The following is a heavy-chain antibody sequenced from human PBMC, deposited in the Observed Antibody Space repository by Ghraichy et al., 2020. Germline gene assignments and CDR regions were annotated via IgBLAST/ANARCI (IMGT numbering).Heavy chain of an antibody. Sequence: GGSLRLSCAASEFSISDYYMSWIRQAPGKGLEWISSFSSSGTTIYYADSVKGRFTISRDSAKNSLYLQMNSLRGEDTAVYYCAGDLKVAVAGFDVWGKGTTVTVAS. CDR1: EFSISDYY. CDR2: FSSSGTTI. CDR3: AGDLKVAVAGFDV. J-gene: IGHJ6*04. D-gene: IGHD6-19*01. V-gene: IGHV3-11*01.